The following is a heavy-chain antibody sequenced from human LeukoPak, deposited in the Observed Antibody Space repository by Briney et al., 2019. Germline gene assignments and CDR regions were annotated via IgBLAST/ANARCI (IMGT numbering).Heavy chain of an antibody. CDR3: AKNRRVGATSDAFDI. CDR1: GFTFSTYT. CDR2: ISGSGANT. J-gene: IGHJ3*02. V-gene: IGHV3-23*01. Sequence: GGSLRLSCAASGFTFSTYTMNWVRQAPGKGLEWVSEISGSGANTYYADSVKGRFSISRDNSKNTLYLQMNSLRVEDTAIYYCAKNRRVGATSDAFDIWGQGTMVTVSS. D-gene: IGHD1-26*01.